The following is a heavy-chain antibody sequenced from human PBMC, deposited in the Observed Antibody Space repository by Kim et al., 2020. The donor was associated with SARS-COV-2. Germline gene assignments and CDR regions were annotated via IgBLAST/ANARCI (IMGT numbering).Heavy chain of an antibody. CDR2: ISYDGSKK. V-gene: IGHV3-30*04. D-gene: IGHD3-22*01. Sequence: WGSLRLSCAGSGFTFNSYSMHWVRQAPGKGLEWVAVISYDGSKKYYADSVKGRFTISRDNSKNTLYLQMNSLRAEDTAVYYCARDAPPNYYDSSGYSGVFDYWGQGTLVTVSS. J-gene: IGHJ4*02. CDR1: GFTFNSYS. CDR3: ARDAPPNYYDSSGYSGVFDY.